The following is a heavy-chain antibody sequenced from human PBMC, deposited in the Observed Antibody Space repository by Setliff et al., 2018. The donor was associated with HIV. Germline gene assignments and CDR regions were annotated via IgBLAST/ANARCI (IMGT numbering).Heavy chain of an antibody. V-gene: IGHV4-4*07. J-gene: IGHJ4*02. D-gene: IGHD6-6*01. CDR2: IYTSGTT. CDR1: DGSVSGYS. CDR3: AMQGSSYFEY. Sequence: SETLSLTCSVSDGSVSGYSWSWIRQPAGKGLEWIGRIYTSGTTNYNPSLKSRVTMSVDTSKNQFSLKLSSVTAADTAMYYCAMQGSSYFEYWGQGTLVTVSS.